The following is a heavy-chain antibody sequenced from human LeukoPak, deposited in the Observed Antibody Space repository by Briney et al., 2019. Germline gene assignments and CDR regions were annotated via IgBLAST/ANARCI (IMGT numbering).Heavy chain of an antibody. CDR3: ARLWWIQPVY. J-gene: IGHJ4*02. CDR2: IWFDGSNK. D-gene: IGHD5-18*01. V-gene: IGHV3-33*01. CDR1: RFTFSSYG. Sequence: GGSLRLSCAASRFTFSSYGMHWVRQAPGKGLEWVALIWFDGSNKNYADSVKGRFTVSRDNSKNTLYLQMNTLSAEDTAVYYCARLWWIQPVYWGQGTLVTVSS.